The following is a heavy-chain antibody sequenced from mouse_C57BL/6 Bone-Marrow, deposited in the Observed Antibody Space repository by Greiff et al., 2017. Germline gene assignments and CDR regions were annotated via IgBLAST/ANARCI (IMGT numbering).Heavy chain of an antibody. V-gene: IGHV1-76*01. J-gene: IGHJ3*01. CDR2: IYPGSGNT. D-gene: IGHD2-4*01. CDR1: GYTFTDYY. Sequence: VQVVESGAELVRPGASVKLSCKASGYTFTDYYINWVKQRPGQGLEWIARIYPGSGNTYYNEKFKGKATLTAEKSSSTAYMQLSSLTSEDSAVYFCAREKADDYDGFAYWGQGTLVTVSA. CDR3: AREKADDYDGFAY.